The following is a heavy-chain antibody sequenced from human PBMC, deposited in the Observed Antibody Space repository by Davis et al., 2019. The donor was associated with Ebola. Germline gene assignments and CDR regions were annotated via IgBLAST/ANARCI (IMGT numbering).Heavy chain of an antibody. CDR3: ARGVGATTGWFDP. V-gene: IGHV4-34*01. CDR2: IYYSGST. CDR1: GGSFSGYY. J-gene: IGHJ5*02. Sequence: MPSETLSLTCAVYGGSFSGYYWSWIRQPPGKGLEWIGYIYYSGSTYYNPSLKSRVTISVDTSKNQFSLKLSSVTAADTAVYYCARGVGATTGWFDPWGQGTLVTVSS. D-gene: IGHD1-26*01.